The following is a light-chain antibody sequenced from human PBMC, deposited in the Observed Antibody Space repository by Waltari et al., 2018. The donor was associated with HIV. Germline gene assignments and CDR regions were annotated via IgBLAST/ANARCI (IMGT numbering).Light chain of an antibody. J-gene: IGKJ3*01. Sequence: EIVLTQSPGTLSLSPGERATLSCRASQSVSSSYLAWYQQIPGQAPRLLIYGASSSASGIPDRFSGSGSGTDFTLTISRLEPEDFAVYYCQQYDSSPQTFGPGTKVDIK. CDR2: GAS. CDR3: QQYDSSPQT. CDR1: QSVSSSY. V-gene: IGKV3-20*01.